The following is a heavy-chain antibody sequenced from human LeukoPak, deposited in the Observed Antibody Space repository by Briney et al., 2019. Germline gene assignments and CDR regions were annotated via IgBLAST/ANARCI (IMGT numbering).Heavy chain of an antibody. Sequence: GGSLRLSCAASGFTFSSYGMHWVRQAPGKGLEWVAFIRYDGSNKYYADSVKGRFTISRDNSKNTLYLQMNSLRAEDTAVYYCAKDTQYYDFWSGYGYWGQGTLVTVSS. CDR3: AKDTQYYDFWSGYGY. V-gene: IGHV3-30*02. J-gene: IGHJ4*02. D-gene: IGHD3-3*01. CDR2: IRYDGSNK. CDR1: GFTFSSYG.